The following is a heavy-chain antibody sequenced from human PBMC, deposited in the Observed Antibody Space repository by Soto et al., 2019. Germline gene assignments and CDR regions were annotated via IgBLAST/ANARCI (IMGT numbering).Heavy chain of an antibody. CDR2: IYYSGST. J-gene: IGHJ6*02. V-gene: IGHV4-59*01. CDR1: GGSISSYC. CDR3: AREGSGSTNDYYYYYGMDV. D-gene: IGHD3-10*01. Sequence: SETLSLTCTVSGGSISSYCWSWIRQPPGKGLEWIGYIYYSGSTNYNPSLKSRVTISVDTSKNQFSLKLSSVTAADRTVYYCAREGSGSTNDYYYYYGMDVWGQGTTVTVS.